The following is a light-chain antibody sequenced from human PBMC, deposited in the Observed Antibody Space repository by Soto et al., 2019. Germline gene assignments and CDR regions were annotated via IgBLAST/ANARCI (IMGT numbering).Light chain of an antibody. CDR3: QPRGSSRRT. Sequence: IRVSQSPATLSLSTGERATLSCRASQSVSSYLAWYQQKLGQAPRLLIYDASNRANGIPARFSGSGSGTDFTLTISSLEPEDFAVYYCQPRGSSRRTFGQGTKVDIK. J-gene: IGKJ1*01. V-gene: IGKV3-11*01. CDR1: QSVSSY. CDR2: DAS.